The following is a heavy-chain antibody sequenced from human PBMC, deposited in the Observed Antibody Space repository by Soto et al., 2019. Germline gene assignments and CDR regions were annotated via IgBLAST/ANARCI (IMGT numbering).Heavy chain of an antibody. CDR3: AVAMVREFMGYGMDV. V-gene: IGHV1-69*01. D-gene: IGHD3-10*01. CDR2: IIPIFGTA. J-gene: IGHJ6*02. CDR1: GGTFSSYA. Sequence: QVQLVQSGAEVKKPGSSVKVSCKASGGTFSSYAISWVRQAPGQGLDCMGGIIPIFGTANYEQKFQARVTLTADESTSTADKEVSSLSTEDPAVYYCAVAMVREFMGYGMDVWGQWPTATVSS.